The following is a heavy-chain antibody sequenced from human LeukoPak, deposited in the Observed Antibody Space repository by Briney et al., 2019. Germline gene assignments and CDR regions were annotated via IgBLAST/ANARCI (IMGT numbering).Heavy chain of an antibody. CDR2: ISYDGSNK. D-gene: IGHD6-19*01. V-gene: IGHV3-30*18. J-gene: IGHJ4*02. Sequence: GRSLRHSCAASGFTFSSYGMHWVRQAPGKGLEWVAVISYDGSNKYYADSVKGRFTISRDNSKNTLYLQMNSLRAEDTAVYYCAKDPQWLGGYYFDYWGQGTLVTVSS. CDR3: AKDPQWLGGYYFDY. CDR1: GFTFSSYG.